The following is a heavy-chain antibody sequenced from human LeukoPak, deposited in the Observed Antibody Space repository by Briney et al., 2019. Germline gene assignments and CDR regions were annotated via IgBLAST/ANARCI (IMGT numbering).Heavy chain of an antibody. D-gene: IGHD4-23*01. CDR1: GFTFDDYG. J-gene: IGHJ5*02. Sequence: PGGSLRLSCAASGFTFDDYGMSWVRQAPGKGLEWIGSIYHSGSTYYNPSLKSRVTISVDTSKNQFSLKLSSVTAADTAVYYCARRHDYGGNGGFDPWGQGTLVTVSS. CDR3: ARRHDYGGNGGFDP. V-gene: IGHV4-38-2*01. CDR2: IYHSGST.